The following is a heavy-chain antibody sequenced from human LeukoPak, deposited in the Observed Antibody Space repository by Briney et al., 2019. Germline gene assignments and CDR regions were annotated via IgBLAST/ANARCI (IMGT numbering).Heavy chain of an antibody. CDR3: AKVLVLVSANRYYFDY. CDR2: ISGSGNST. J-gene: IGHJ4*02. Sequence: GGSLRLSCAASGLTFSGSAMSWVRQAPGKGLEWVSLISGSGNSTYYADSVKGRFTISRDNSKNTLYLQMDSLRAEDTAVYYCAKVLVLVSANRYYFDYWGQGTLVTVSS. V-gene: IGHV3-23*01. CDR1: GLTFSGSA. D-gene: IGHD2-15*01.